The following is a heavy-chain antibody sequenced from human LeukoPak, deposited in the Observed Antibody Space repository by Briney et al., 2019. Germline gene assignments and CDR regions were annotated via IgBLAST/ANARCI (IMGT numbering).Heavy chain of an antibody. CDR2: ISTSGSTI. CDR1: GLTFSNYE. V-gene: IGHV3-48*03. J-gene: IGHJ4*02. CDR3: ARDGPAYYDSSGYSDY. Sequence: PGGALRPSCAASGLTFSNYELNWVRQAPGKGLEWVSYISTSGSTIYYADSVKGRFTISRDNAKNSLYLQMNSLRAEDTAVYYCARDGPAYYDSSGYSDYWGRGILVTVSS. D-gene: IGHD3-22*01.